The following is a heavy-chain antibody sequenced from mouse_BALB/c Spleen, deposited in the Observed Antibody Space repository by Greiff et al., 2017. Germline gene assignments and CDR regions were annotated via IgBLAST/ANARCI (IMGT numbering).Heavy chain of an antibody. D-gene: IGHD4-1*01. V-gene: IGHV1S135*01. CDR1: GYSFTDYN. J-gene: IGHJ2*01. CDR2: IDPCNGGT. CDR3: ARTGTRENYFDY. Sequence: EVQVQQSGAELVRPGALVKLSCKASGYSFTDYNMYWVKQSHGKSLEWIGYIDPCNGGTSYNQKFKGKATLSVDKSSSTAFMQLNSLTSEDSAVYYCARTGTRENYFDYWGQGTPLTVSS.